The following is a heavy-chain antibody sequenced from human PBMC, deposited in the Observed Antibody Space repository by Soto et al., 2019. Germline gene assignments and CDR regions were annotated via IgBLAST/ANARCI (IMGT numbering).Heavy chain of an antibody. Sequence: EVQLVESGGGLVQPGGSLRLSCAASGFTFSSYEMNWVRQAPGKGLEWVSYISSSGSTIYYADSVKGRFTISRDNAKNSLYLQMNSLRAEDTAVYYCARGGNWMVHPAKNRFDPWGQGTLVTVSS. CDR1: GFTFSSYE. CDR3: ARGGNWMVHPAKNRFDP. V-gene: IGHV3-48*03. D-gene: IGHD3-10*01. J-gene: IGHJ5*02. CDR2: ISSSGSTI.